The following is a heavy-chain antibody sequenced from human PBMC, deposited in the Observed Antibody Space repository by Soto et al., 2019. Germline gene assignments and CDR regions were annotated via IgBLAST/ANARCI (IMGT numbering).Heavy chain of an antibody. CDR1: GGSISSSNW. D-gene: IGHD3-9*01. J-gene: IGHJ4*02. CDR2: IYHSGST. Sequence: LRETLSLTCAVSGGSISSSNWWSWVRQPPGKGLEWIGEIYHSGSTNYNPSLKSRVTISVDKSKNQFSLKLSSVTAADTAVYYCARARYYDWCFDLWGLGTQVTVSS. CDR3: ARARYYDWCFDL. V-gene: IGHV4-4*02.